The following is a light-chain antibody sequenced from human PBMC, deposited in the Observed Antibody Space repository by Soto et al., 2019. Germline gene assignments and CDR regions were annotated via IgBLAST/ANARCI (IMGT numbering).Light chain of an antibody. V-gene: IGKV1-9*01. CDR1: QGISSY. CDR2: AAS. J-gene: IGKJ5*01. CDR3: QQLNSYPLSIT. Sequence: IRLTHSPSSLSASVGDIVTITCRASQGISSYLAWYQQKPGKAPKLLIYAASTLQSGVPSRFSGSGSGTDFTLTISSLQPEDFATYYCQQLNSYPLSITLGQGTRLEIK.